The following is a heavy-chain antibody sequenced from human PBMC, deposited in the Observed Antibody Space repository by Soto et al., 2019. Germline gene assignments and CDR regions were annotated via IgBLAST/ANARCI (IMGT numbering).Heavy chain of an antibody. D-gene: IGHD3-10*01. CDR2: IYYSGST. CDR3: ARDRGIDSGRLFDP. CDR1: GGSMRSYD. J-gene: IGHJ5*02. V-gene: IGHV4-59*01. Sequence: PSETLSLTCTVSGGSMRSYDWSWIRQPPGKGLEWIAYIYYSGSTNYNPSLKSRVSISVDTSKNQFSLQLSSVTAADTAVYYCARDRGIDSGRLFDPWGQGTLVTVSS.